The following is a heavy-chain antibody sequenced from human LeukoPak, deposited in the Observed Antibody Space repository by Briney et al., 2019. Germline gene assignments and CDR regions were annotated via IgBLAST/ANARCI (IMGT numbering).Heavy chain of an antibody. J-gene: IGHJ4*02. CDR2: ISGSGGST. CDR3: AKSRRHGYYFDY. V-gene: IGHV3-23*01. CDR1: GFTFSNSA. Sequence: GGSLRLSCVASGFTFSNSAMSWVRQAPGKGLEWVSAISGSGGSTYYADSVKGRFTISRDNSKNTLYLQMNSLRAEDTAVYYCAKSRRHGYYFDYWGQGTLVTVSS.